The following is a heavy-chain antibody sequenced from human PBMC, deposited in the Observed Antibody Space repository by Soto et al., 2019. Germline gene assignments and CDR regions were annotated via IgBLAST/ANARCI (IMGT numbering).Heavy chain of an antibody. D-gene: IGHD5-18*01. CDR3: ASTTGGWLHWHGMDV. CDR1: GGSVSSGSYY. Sequence: SETLSLTCTVPGGSVSSGSYYWSWIRQPPGKGLEWIGYIYYSGSTNYNPSLKSRVTISVDTSKNQFSLKLSSVTAADTAVYCCASTTGGWLHWHGMDVWGQGTTVTVSS. CDR2: IYYSGST. J-gene: IGHJ6*02. V-gene: IGHV4-61*01.